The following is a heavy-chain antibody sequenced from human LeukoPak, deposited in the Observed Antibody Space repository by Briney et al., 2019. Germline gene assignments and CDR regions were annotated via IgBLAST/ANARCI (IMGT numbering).Heavy chain of an antibody. J-gene: IGHJ4*02. CDR3: ARVLWFGEFSFDY. CDR1: GYTFTSYA. D-gene: IGHD3-10*01. CDR2: INAGNGNT. V-gene: IGHV1-3*01. Sequence: ASVKVSCKASGYTFTSYAMHWVRQAPGQRLEWMGWINAGNGNTKYSQKFQGRVTITRDTSASTAYMELSSLRSEDTAVYYCARVLWFGEFSFDYWGQGTLVTVSS.